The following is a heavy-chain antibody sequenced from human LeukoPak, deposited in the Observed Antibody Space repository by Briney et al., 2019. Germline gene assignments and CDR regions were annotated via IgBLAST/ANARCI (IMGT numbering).Heavy chain of an antibody. CDR1: GFTFSTYW. CDR3: AKAVVISSGRYYFDY. V-gene: IGHV3-23*01. Sequence: GGSLRLSCAASGFTFSTYWMHWVRQAPGKGLEWVSTIHDSDGSTFYADSVKGRFTISRDTSKNTLYLHMNGLRAEDTAIYYCAKAVVISSGRYYFDYWGQGALVTVSS. J-gene: IGHJ4*02. CDR2: IHDSDGST. D-gene: IGHD3-22*01.